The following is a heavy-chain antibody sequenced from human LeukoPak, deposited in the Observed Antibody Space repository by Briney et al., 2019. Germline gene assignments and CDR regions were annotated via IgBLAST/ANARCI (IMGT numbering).Heavy chain of an antibody. D-gene: IGHD1-26*01. CDR2: ISSSSSYI. V-gene: IGHV3-21*01. Sequence: GGSLRLSCAASGFTFSSYSMNWVRQAPGKGLEWVSSISSSSSYIYYADSVKGRFTISRDNAKNSLHLQMNSLRAEDTAVYYCARDSLPITSGSYLFDLWGRGTLVTVSS. CDR3: ARDSLPITSGSYLFDL. J-gene: IGHJ2*01. CDR1: GFTFSSYS.